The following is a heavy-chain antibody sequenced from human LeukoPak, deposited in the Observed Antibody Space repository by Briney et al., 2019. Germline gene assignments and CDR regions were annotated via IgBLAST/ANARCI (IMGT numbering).Heavy chain of an antibody. CDR2: IIPIFGTA. CDR1: GGTFSSYA. J-gene: IGHJ1*01. Sequence: SVKVSCEASGGTFSSYAISWVRQAPGQGLEWMGGIIPIFGTANYAQKFQGRVTITADESTSTAYMELSSLRSEDTAVYYCARDREACGGDCFPPYFQHWGQGTLVTVSS. D-gene: IGHD2-21*01. CDR3: ARDREACGGDCFPPYFQH. V-gene: IGHV1-69*13.